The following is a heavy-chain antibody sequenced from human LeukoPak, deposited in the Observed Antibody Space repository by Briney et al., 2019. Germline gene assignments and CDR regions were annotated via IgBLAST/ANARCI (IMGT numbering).Heavy chain of an antibody. J-gene: IGHJ4*02. Sequence: GGSLRLSCAASGFTFSNYWMSWVRQAPGKGLEWVAKIKQDGGEKYYVDSVKGRFAISRDNAKNSLYLQMDSLRAEDTAVYYCARGRSSSLDYWGQGTLVTVSS. CDR3: ARGRSSSLDY. CDR2: IKQDGGEK. D-gene: IGHD2-2*01. CDR1: GFTFSNYW. V-gene: IGHV3-7*04.